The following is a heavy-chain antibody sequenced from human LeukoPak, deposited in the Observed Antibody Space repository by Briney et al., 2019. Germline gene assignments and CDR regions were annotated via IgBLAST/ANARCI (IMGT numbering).Heavy chain of an antibody. J-gene: IGHJ4*02. CDR3: ARRNLRQLVDFDY. Sequence: ASVKVSCKAFGYTFRNYYMHWVRQAPGQGLEWMGIINPSSDKTNYAQRFQGRVTMTRDMSTSTVYMELSSLRSEDTAVYYCARRNLRQLVDFDYWGQGTLVTVSS. V-gene: IGHV1-46*01. CDR2: INPSSDKT. D-gene: IGHD6-6*01. CDR1: GYTFRNYY.